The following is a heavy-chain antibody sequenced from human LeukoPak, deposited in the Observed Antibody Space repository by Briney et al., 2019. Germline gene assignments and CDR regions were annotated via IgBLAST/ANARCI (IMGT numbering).Heavy chain of an antibody. CDR1: GASFTSNY. CDR2: IYYSGTT. Sequence: SETLSLTCTVSGASFTSNYWSWMRQPPGKGLEWIGYIYYSGTTTYNPSLERRVTMSVDMSKTQVSLRLNSVTATDTAMYYCARLDCGGDCFVDYWGQGTLVTVSS. D-gene: IGHD2-21*02. CDR3: ARLDCGGDCFVDY. V-gene: IGHV4-59*08. J-gene: IGHJ4*02.